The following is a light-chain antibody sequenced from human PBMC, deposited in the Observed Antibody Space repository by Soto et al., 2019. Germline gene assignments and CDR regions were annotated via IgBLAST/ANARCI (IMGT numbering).Light chain of an antibody. V-gene: IGLV1-40*01. J-gene: IGLJ1*01. Sequence: QSLKRQPPSVSWAPGHRFAISCTRSSSNIGAAYSVHWYQQLPGTAPRLLIFGDTSRPSGVPDRFSASESGTSASLVITGLQAEDEADYYCQSYESSRAGYVFGTGTKVTVL. CDR3: QSYESSRAGYV. CDR1: SSNIGAAYS. CDR2: GDT.